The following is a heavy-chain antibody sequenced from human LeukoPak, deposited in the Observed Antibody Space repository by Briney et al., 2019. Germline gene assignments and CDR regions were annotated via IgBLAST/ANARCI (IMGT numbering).Heavy chain of an antibody. CDR3: AREGTMISSFDY. CDR1: GFTFSSYS. Sequence: GGSLRLSCAASGFTFSSYSMNWVRQAPGEGLEWVSYISSLSGTIYYADSVKGRFTVSRDNAKNSLYLEMNSLRVDDTAVYYCAREGTMISSFDYWGQGTLVTVPS. V-gene: IGHV3-48*04. D-gene: IGHD3-22*01. CDR2: ISSLSGTI. J-gene: IGHJ4*02.